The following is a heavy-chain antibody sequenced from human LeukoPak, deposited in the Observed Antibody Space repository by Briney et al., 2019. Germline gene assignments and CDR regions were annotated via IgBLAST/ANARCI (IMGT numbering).Heavy chain of an antibody. CDR2: INYRGST. CDR3: ATYKYDHVWGNQHFDY. CDR1: NASISSNTYY. J-gene: IGHJ4*02. D-gene: IGHD3-16*01. Sequence: PSETLSLTCTVSNASISSNTYYRAWIRQPPGKGLEYIGSINYRGSTYYNPSLKSRVTLSVDTSKNQFSLKLNSVTAADTAVYYCATYKYDHVWGNQHFDYWGQGTLVAVSS. V-gene: IGHV4-39*07.